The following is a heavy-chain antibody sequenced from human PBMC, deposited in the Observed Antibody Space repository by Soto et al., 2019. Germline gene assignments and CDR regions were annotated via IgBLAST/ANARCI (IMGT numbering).Heavy chain of an antibody. V-gene: IGHV4-28*01. J-gene: IGHJ4*02. Sequence: QVQLQESGPGLVKPSDTLSITCAVSGYSISSSNWWGWIRQPPGKGLEWIGYIYYSGTTYYNPSLKRGVIMSVDPSKNQFSLKLASVTAVDTAVYYCARREIQGPIDYWGQGTLVTVSS. CDR1: GYSISSSNW. CDR3: ARREIQGPIDY. CDR2: IYYSGTT. D-gene: IGHD1-26*01.